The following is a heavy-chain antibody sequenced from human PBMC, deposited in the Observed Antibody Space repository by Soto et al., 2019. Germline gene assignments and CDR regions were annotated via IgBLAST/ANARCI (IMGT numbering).Heavy chain of an antibody. Sequence: QVTLKESGPVLVKPTETLTLTCTVSGFSLSNARMGVSWIRQPPGKALEWLAHILSNDEKYYSTSLKSRLTISKDTSKSQVVLTMTNMDPVDTDTYYCARTVRGAAVEVWGQGTTVTVSS. D-gene: IGHD3-10*01. CDR3: ARTVRGAAVEV. CDR2: ILSNDEK. J-gene: IGHJ6*02. V-gene: IGHV2-26*01. CDR1: GFSLSNARMG.